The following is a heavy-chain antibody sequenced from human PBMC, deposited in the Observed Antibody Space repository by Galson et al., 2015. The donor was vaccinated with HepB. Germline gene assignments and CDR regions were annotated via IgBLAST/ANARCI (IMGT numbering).Heavy chain of an antibody. CDR3: ARDPDDYGDHSMRWYYKYGMDL. J-gene: IGHJ6*01. CDR1: GLTFRSYA. D-gene: IGHD4-17*01. V-gene: IGHV3-30*04. CDR2: ISYDGSNK. Sequence: SLRLSCAASGLTFRSYAMHWVRQAPGKGLEWVAVISYDGSNKYYAESVKGRFTLSRDNSKKTLYVQMNRLRPDDTAVYYCARDPDDYGDHSMRWYYKYGMDLWGQGTTVTVSS.